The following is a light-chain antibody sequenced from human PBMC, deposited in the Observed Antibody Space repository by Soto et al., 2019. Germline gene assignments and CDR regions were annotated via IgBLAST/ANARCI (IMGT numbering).Light chain of an antibody. V-gene: IGKV3-11*01. CDR3: QQRSKWPPYT. CDR1: QSVSNY. CDR2: DAS. Sequence: EIVLTQSPATLSLSPGEIATLSCRASQSVSNYLAWYQQRPGQAPRPLIYDASSRATGIPARFSGSGSGTDFTLTISSLENEDFAVYYCQQRSKWPPYTFGKGTKLEIK. J-gene: IGKJ2*01.